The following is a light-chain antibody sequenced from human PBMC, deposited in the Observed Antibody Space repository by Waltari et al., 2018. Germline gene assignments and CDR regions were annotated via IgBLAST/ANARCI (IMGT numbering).Light chain of an antibody. Sequence: QSVLTQPPSASGTPGQRVTLSCSGSRSNIGSNTLNWYQHLPGTAPNLLIYSNYQRPSGVPDRFSGSKSGTSASLAISGLQSEDEADYYCSTWDDSLNGWVFGGGTKLTVL. J-gene: IGLJ3*02. CDR3: STWDDSLNGWV. V-gene: IGLV1-44*01. CDR1: RSNIGSNT. CDR2: SNY.